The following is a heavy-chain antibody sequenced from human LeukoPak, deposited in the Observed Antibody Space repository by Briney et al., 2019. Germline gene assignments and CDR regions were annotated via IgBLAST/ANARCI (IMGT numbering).Heavy chain of an antibody. V-gene: IGHV3-33*01. CDR3: ARASLYSGYDFDY. D-gene: IGHD5-12*01. CDR2: IWYDGSNK. J-gene: IGHJ4*02. Sequence: GGPLRLSCAASGFTFSSYGMHWVRQAPGKGLEWVAVIWYDGSNKYYADSVKGRFTISRDNSKNTLYLQMNSLRAEDTAVYYCARASLYSGYDFDYWGQGTLVTVSS. CDR1: GFTFSSYG.